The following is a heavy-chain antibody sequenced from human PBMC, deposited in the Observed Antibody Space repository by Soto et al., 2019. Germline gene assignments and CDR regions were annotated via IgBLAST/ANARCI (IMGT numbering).Heavy chain of an antibody. CDR1: GFTVSTNY. CDR2: INTGNSS. CDR3: VRVVAAAGT. Sequence: RLAQTGGGLIQPGGSLRLSCAASGFTVSTNYMGWVRQAPGKGLEWVSLINTGNSSFYADSVKGRFTISRDSSKNTLYTHVNSLRGEATAVYYCVRVVAAAGTWGQGALVTVSS. D-gene: IGHD6-13*01. V-gene: IGHV3-53*02. J-gene: IGHJ5*02.